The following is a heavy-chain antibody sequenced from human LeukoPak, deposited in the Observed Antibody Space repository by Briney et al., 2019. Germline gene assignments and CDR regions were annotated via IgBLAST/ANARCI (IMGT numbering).Heavy chain of an antibody. CDR1: GFTFSSYW. D-gene: IGHD4-23*01. J-gene: IGHJ5*02. Sequence: GGSLRLSCAASGFTFSSYWMHCVRQAPGKGLVWVSRIHTDGSSTSYADSVKGRFTISRDNAKNTLYLQMTSLTVEDTAVYYCARTSYGGNSPDWFDPWGQGTLVTVSS. CDR2: IHTDGSST. CDR3: ARTSYGGNSPDWFDP. V-gene: IGHV3-74*01.